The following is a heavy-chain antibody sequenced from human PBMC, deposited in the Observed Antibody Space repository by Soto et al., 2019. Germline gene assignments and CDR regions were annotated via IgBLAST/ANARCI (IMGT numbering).Heavy chain of an antibody. Sequence: GXSVKVSCNASGYTFTSYYMHWVRHSPGQGLEWMGIINPSGGSTSYAQKFQGRVTMTRDTSTSTVYMELSSLRSEDTPVYYCARDRGKAARGKYYYGMDVWGQGTTVTVSS. J-gene: IGHJ6*02. CDR1: GYTFTSYY. V-gene: IGHV1-46*01. D-gene: IGHD6-6*01. CDR3: ARDRGKAARGKYYYGMDV. CDR2: INPSGGST.